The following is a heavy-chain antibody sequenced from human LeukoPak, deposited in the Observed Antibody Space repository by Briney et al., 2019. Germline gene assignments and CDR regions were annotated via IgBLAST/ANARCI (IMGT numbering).Heavy chain of an antibody. CDR2: ISYDERNK. V-gene: IGHV3-30*03. CDR1: GFTFSVYA. CDR3: ARDRRSWGFGY. Sequence: GGSLRLSCSASGFTFSVYAMHWVRRAPGKGLEWVAVISYDERNKYYGDSVRGRFTVSRDNSRNTLFLQMNSLRREDTAVYYCARDRRSWGFGYWGQGTLVTVSS. J-gene: IGHJ4*02. D-gene: IGHD3-16*01.